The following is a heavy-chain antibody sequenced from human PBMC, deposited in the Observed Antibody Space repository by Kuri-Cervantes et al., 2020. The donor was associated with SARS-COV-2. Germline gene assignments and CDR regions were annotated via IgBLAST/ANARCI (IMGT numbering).Heavy chain of an antibody. CDR3: ARDQDSSPYYYGMDV. V-gene: IGHV3-11*01. CDR1: GFTFSNYY. Sequence: GESLKISCAASGFTFSNYYMSWIRQAPGKGLEWVSYISSSGSTIYYADSVKGRFTISRDNAKNSLYLQMNSLRAEDTAVYYCARDQDSSPYYYGMDVWGQGTTVTVSS. D-gene: IGHD6-13*01. CDR2: ISSSGSTI. J-gene: IGHJ6*02.